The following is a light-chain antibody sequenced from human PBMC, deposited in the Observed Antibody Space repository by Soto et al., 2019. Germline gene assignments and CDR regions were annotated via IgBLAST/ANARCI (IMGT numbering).Light chain of an antibody. J-gene: IGLJ3*02. CDR1: GSNIGAGYD. CDR3: QSYDKDFNWV. CDR2: ENS. V-gene: IGLV1-40*01. Sequence: QSVLTQPPSVSGAPGQRVTISCTGSGSNIGAGYDVHWYQHLPGTAPRLVIYENSKRPSGVPGRLSAAKAGASASLAIDGLQEEDEAEYYCQSYDKDFNWVFGGGTKVTVL.